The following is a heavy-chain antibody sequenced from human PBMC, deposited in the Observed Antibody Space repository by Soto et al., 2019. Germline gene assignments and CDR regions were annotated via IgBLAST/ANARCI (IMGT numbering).Heavy chain of an antibody. J-gene: IGHJ6*02. V-gene: IGHV3-30-3*01. Sequence: GGSLRLSCVASGLTSSSYAMHWVRQAPGKGLEWVAVISYDGSNKYYADSVKGRFTIFRDNSKNTLHLQMNSLRAEDTAVYYCARDEYYDFFGTGADGMDVWRQGTTVTVSS. CDR1: GLTSSSYA. D-gene: IGHD3-3*01. CDR3: ARDEYYDFFGTGADGMDV. CDR2: ISYDGSNK.